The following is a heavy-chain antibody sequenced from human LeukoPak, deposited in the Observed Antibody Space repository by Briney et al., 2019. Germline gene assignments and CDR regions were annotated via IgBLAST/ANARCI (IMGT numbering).Heavy chain of an antibody. V-gene: IGHV4-30-4*08. D-gene: IGHD5-18*01. J-gene: IGHJ4*02. CDR1: GGSISSSDYY. CDR2: IYYSGST. CDR3: ATSGYSYGHAFDY. Sequence: SETLSLTCTVSGGSISSSDYYWSWIRQPPGKGLEWIGYIYYSGSTYYNPSLKSRVTISVDTSKNQFSLKLSSVTAADTAVYYCATSGYSYGHAFDYWGQGTLVTVSS.